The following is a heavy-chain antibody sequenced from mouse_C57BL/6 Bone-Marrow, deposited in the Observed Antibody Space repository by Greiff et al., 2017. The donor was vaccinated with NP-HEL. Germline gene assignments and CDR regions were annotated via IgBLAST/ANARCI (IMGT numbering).Heavy chain of an antibody. D-gene: IGHD1-1*01. CDR2: ISSGSSTI. Sequence: EVNVVESGGGLVKPGGSLKLSCAASGFTFSDYGMHWVRQAPEKGLEWVAYISSGSSTIYYADTVKGRFTISRDNAKNTLFLQMTSLRSEDTAMYYCARLGSSYWYFDVWGTGTTVTVSS. V-gene: IGHV5-17*01. J-gene: IGHJ1*03. CDR3: ARLGSSYWYFDV. CDR1: GFTFSDYG.